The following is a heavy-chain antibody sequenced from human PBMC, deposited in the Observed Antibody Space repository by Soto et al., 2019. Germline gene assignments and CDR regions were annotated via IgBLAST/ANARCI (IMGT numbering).Heavy chain of an antibody. J-gene: IGHJ5*02. Sequence: EVQLVESGGGLVQPGGSLRLSCAASGFTFSSYSMNWVRQAPGKGLEWVSYISSSSSTIYYADSVKGRFTISRDNAKNSLYLQMNSLIDEDTAVYYCARTLGHSSGWYELNWFDPWGQGTLVTVSS. V-gene: IGHV3-48*02. CDR2: ISSSSSTI. D-gene: IGHD6-19*01. CDR3: ARTLGHSSGWYELNWFDP. CDR1: GFTFSSYS.